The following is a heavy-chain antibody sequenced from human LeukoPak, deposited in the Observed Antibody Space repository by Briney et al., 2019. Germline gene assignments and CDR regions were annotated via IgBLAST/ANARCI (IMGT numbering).Heavy chain of an antibody. Sequence: SGTSSRKRGYFSGVIGSQPKKRLYWIGYIYYSGSTYYNPSLKSRVTISVDTSKNQFSLKLSSVTAADTAVYYCATTTGTTGFDYWGQGTLVTVSS. CDR2: IYYSGST. J-gene: IGHJ4*02. CDR3: ATTTGTTGFDY. V-gene: IGHV4-31*02. D-gene: IGHD1-7*01. CDR1: GTSSRKRGYF.